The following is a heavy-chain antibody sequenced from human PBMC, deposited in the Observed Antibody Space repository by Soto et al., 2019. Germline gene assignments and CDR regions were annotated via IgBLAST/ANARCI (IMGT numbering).Heavy chain of an antibody. CDR1: GFTFGDYA. Sequence: EVQLVESGGGLVQPGRSLRLSCTASGFTFGDYAMSWFRQAPGKGLEWVGFIRSKAYGGTTEYAASVKGRFTISRDASKSIAYLQMNSLKPEDTAVYYCTRVIVVVPAARWFDPWGQGTLVTVSS. J-gene: IGHJ5*02. CDR2: IRSKAYGGTT. V-gene: IGHV3-49*03. CDR3: TRVIVVVPAARWFDP. D-gene: IGHD2-2*01.